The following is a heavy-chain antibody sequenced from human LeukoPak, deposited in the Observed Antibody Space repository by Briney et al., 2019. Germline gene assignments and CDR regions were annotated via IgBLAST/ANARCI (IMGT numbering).Heavy chain of an antibody. CDR1: GGSISSSNW. J-gene: IGHJ3*02. D-gene: IGHD2-15*01. CDR3: AVVPANPNAFDI. CDR2: IYHSGIT. Sequence: SETLSLTCGVSGGSISSSNWWSWVRQPPGKGLEWIGEIYHSGITNYNPSLKSRVTISADTSKNQFSLKLSSVTAADTAVYYCAVVPANPNAFDIWGQGTMVTVSS. V-gene: IGHV4-4*02.